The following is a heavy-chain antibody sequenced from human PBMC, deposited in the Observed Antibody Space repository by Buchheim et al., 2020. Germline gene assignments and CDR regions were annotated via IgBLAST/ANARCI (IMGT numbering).Heavy chain of an antibody. Sequence: EVQLVESGGGLVQPGGSLRLSCAASGFTFSSSWMHWVRQAPGKGLVWVSRLNSDGSTTRSAQSVRGRFTISRDNAKNTLYMQMNSLGAEDTAVYYCARDFGGPSDCWGQGTL. CDR3: ARDFGGPSDC. J-gene: IGHJ4*02. D-gene: IGHD3-16*01. CDR1: GFTFSSSW. CDR2: LNSDGSTT. V-gene: IGHV3-74*01.